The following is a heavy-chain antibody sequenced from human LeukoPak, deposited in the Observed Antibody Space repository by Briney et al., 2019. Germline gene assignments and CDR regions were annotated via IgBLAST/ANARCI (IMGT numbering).Heavy chain of an antibody. CDR1: GFTVSSSY. CDR3: ARAPMLGYYYGLDV. V-gene: IGHV3-66*01. J-gene: IGHJ6*02. D-gene: IGHD3-10*02. Sequence: GGSLRLSCVGSGFTVSSSYMSWVRQAPGKGLEWVSVLYSGGSTYYADSVKGRFTISRDDSKNTLYLQMNSLRGEDTAVFYCARAPMLGYYYGLDVWGQGTTVTVSS. CDR2: LYSGGST.